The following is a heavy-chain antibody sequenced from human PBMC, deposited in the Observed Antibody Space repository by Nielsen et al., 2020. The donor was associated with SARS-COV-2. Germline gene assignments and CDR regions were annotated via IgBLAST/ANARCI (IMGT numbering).Heavy chain of an antibody. CDR2: ISSSSSYI. V-gene: IGHV3-21*01. D-gene: IGHD6-25*01. CDR3: ARGPSAGWFDY. J-gene: IGHJ4*02. Sequence: GESLKISCAASGFTCSSYAMSWVRQAPGKGLEWVSSISSSSSYIYYADSVKGRFTISRDNAKNSLYLQMNSLRAEDTAVYYCARGPSAGWFDYWGQGTLVTVSS. CDR1: GFTCSSYA.